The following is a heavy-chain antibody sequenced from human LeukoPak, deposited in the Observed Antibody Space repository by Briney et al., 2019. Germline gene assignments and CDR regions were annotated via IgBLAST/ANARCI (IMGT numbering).Heavy chain of an antibody. V-gene: IGHV4-34*01. CDR2: INHSGST. CDR3: ARDPDIVVVVAATRPYGMDV. Sequence: PSETLSLTCAVYGGSFSGYYWSWIRQPPGKGPERIGEINHSGSTNYNPSLKSRVTISVDTSKNQFSLKLSSVTAADTAVYYCARDPDIVVVVAATRPYGMDVWGQGTTVTVSS. D-gene: IGHD2-15*01. CDR1: GGSFSGYY. J-gene: IGHJ6*02.